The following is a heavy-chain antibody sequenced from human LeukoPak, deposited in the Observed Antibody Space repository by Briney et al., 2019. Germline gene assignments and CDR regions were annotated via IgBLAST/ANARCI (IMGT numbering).Heavy chain of an antibody. CDR2: ISYDGSNK. V-gene: IGHV3-30*03. Sequence: PGGSLRLSCAASGFTFSRYGMHWVRQAPGKGLEWVAVISYDGSNKYYADSVKGRFTISRDNSKNTLFLQMNNLRPDDTAVYSCARAKYYDTSGHFIREAFDIWGQGTMVTVSS. CDR3: ARAKYYDTSGHFIREAFDI. J-gene: IGHJ3*02. CDR1: GFTFSRYG. D-gene: IGHD3-22*01.